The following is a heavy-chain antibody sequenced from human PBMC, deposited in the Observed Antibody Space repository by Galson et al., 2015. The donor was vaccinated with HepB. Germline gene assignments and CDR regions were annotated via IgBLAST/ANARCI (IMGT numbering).Heavy chain of an antibody. CDR2: ISTGATTI. V-gene: IGHV3-48*03. Sequence: SLRLSCAASGFIFSDYEMDWVRQAPGTGLKWTSYISTGATTIYQADSVKGRFTISRDDAKNSLYLQMNNLRVEDTAVYYCARGRGGGGVKYRFDIWGQGTMVTVSS. J-gene: IGHJ3*02. CDR1: GFIFSDYE. D-gene: IGHD2-2*01. CDR3: ARGRGGGGVKYRFDI.